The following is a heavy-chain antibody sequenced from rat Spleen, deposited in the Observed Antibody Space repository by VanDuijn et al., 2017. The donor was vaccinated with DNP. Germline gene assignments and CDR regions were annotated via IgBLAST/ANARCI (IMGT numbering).Heavy chain of an antibody. Sequence: EVQVLESGGGLVQPGNSLKLSCATSGFTFSTAWMYWYRQFPEKRLEWVARIKAKSNNYATDYTESVKGRFTISRDDSKSSIYLQMTNLKEEDTAIYYCATEGGFAYWGQGTLVTVSS. D-gene: IGHD3-7*01. CDR2: IKAKSNNYAT. J-gene: IGHJ3*01. CDR3: ATEGGFAY. V-gene: IGHV6-6*01. CDR1: GFTFSTAW.